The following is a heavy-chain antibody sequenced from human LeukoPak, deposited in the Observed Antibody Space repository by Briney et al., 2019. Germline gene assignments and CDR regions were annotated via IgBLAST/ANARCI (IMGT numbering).Heavy chain of an antibody. CDR2: MNTDGSST. V-gene: IGHV3-74*01. J-gene: IGHJ3*02. Sequence: GGSLRLSCAASGFTFSSYWMHWVRQAPGKGLVWVSRMNTDGSSTSYADSVKGRFTISRDNAKNTLYLQMNSLRAEDTAVYYCAREARYCSSTSCHRQYAFDIWGQGTMVTVSS. D-gene: IGHD2-2*02. CDR1: GFTFSSYW. CDR3: AREARYCSSTSCHRQYAFDI.